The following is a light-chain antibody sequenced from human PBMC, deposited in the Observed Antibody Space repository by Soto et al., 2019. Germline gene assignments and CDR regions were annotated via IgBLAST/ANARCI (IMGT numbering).Light chain of an antibody. CDR2: DAS. J-gene: IGKJ5*01. Sequence: EVVLTQSPGTLSLSPGERATLSCRASQSVSANYLAWYQQKPGQAPSLLIYDASNRATGIPARFSGSGSGTDFTLTISRLEPEDFAVYFCQQYGSSLYTFGQGTRLEIK. V-gene: IGKV3-20*01. CDR3: QQYGSSLYT. CDR1: QSVSANY.